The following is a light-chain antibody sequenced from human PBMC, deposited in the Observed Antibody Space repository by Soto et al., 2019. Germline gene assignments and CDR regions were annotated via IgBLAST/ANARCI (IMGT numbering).Light chain of an antibody. J-gene: IGKJ2*01. CDR1: QTIDNT. Sequence: VLTQSPVTLSLSPVERATLSGRASQTIDNTLAWYQRKPGQAPRLLIYDASTRATGVPARFSGSGSGTDFTLTISSLQSEDFAVYYCQHYNYWPYTFGQGTKVDNK. CDR3: QHYNYWPYT. CDR2: DAS. V-gene: IGKV3-15*01.